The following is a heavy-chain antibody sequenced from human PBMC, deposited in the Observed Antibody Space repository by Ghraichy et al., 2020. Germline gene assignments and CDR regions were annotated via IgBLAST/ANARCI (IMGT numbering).Heavy chain of an antibody. J-gene: IGHJ4*02. D-gene: IGHD3-22*01. Sequence: SETLSLTCAVSGGSISSSNWWSWVRQPPGKGLEWIGEIYHSGSTYYNPSLKSRVTISVDKSKNQFSLKLSSVTAADTAVYYCARDYDSSAPPSHGAGNYWGQGTLVTVSS. CDR1: GGSISSSNW. CDR2: IYHSGST. CDR3: ARDYDSSAPPSHGAGNY. V-gene: IGHV4-4*02.